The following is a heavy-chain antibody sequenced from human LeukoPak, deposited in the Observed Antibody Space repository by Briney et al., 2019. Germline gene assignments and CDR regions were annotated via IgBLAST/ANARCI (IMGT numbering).Heavy chain of an antibody. V-gene: IGHV4-59*01. CDR2: IYYTGSS. CDR1: GTSIRSYY. Sequence: SETLSLTCDVSGTSIRSYYWTWIRQPPGKGLEFIGNIYYTGSSTYNPSLKSRVSISLDTSKNQFSLKLTSVTALDTAVYFCARDRGILGVDLRGQGTLVTVSS. J-gene: IGHJ5*02. CDR3: ARDRGILGVDL. D-gene: IGHD3-16*01.